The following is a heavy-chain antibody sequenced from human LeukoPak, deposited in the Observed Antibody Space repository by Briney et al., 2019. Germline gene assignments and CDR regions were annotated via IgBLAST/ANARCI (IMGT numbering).Heavy chain of an antibody. J-gene: IGHJ6*02. CDR1: GFTFSSYS. Sequence: GGSLRLSCAASGFTFSSYSMNWVRQAPGKGLEWVSSISSSSSYIYYADSVKGRFTISRDNAKNSLYLQMNSLRAEDTAVYYCANAGRDSSSTISCGMDVWGQGTTVTVSS. CDR3: ANAGRDSSSTISCGMDV. D-gene: IGHD6-13*01. V-gene: IGHV3-21*01. CDR2: ISSSSSYI.